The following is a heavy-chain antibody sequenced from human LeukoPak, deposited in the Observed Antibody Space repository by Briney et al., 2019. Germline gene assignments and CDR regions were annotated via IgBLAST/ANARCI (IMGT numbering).Heavy chain of an antibody. CDR3: ARGPEWVDS. J-gene: IGHJ4*02. Sequence: SEALSLTCTVSGGSISSGYYWSWIRQRPGKGLEWIGYIYYTGDTYYNPSLKSRVMILVETSQNQFPLKLSSVTAADTAVYYCARGPEWVDSWGQGTLLTVSS. CDR2: IYYTGDT. CDR1: GGSISSGYY. D-gene: IGHD1-26*01. V-gene: IGHV4-31*03.